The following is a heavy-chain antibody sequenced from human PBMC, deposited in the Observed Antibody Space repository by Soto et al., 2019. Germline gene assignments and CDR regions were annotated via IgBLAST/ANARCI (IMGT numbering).Heavy chain of an antibody. CDR2: IIPIFGTA. CDR1: GGTFSSYA. D-gene: IGHD6-6*01. V-gene: IGHV1-69*01. CDR3: ARDKSSSGLDDAFDI. Sequence: QVQLVQSGAEVKKPGSSVKVSYKASGGTFSSYAISWVRQAPGQGLEWMGGIIPIFGTANYAQKFQGRVTITADESTSTAYMELSSLRSEDTAVYSCARDKSSSGLDDAFDIWGQGTMVTVSS. J-gene: IGHJ3*02.